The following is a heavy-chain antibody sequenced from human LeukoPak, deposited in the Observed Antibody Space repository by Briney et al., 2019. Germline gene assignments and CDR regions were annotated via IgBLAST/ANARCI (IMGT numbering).Heavy chain of an antibody. Sequence: GGSLRLSCAASGFTVSSSYMSWVRQAPGKGLEWVSVIYSSGSTYYADSVTGRFTISRDNSKNTLYLQMNSLRAEDTAVYYCARVIVGAAFDAFDIWGQGTMVTVSS. J-gene: IGHJ3*02. D-gene: IGHD1-26*01. CDR2: IYSSGST. CDR3: ARVIVGAAFDAFDI. V-gene: IGHV3-66*01. CDR1: GFTVSSSY.